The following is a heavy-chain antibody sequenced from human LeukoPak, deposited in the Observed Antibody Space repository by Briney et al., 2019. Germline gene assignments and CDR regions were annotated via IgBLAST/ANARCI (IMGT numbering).Heavy chain of an antibody. CDR2: IYPGDSDP. J-gene: IGHJ4*02. CDR1: GYRFTTYW. CDR3: TRLPGIVATIERYFDY. D-gene: IGHD5-12*01. Sequence: GESLKISCKGSGYRFTTYWIGWVRQMPGKGLEWMGIIYPGDSDPRYSPSFQGQVTISADKSISTAYQQWSSLKASDTAMYYCTRLPGIVATIERYFDYWGQGTLVTVSS. V-gene: IGHV5-51*01.